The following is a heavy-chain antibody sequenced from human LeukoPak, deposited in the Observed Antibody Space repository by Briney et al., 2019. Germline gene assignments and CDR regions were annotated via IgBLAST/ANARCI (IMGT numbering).Heavy chain of an antibody. D-gene: IGHD6-13*01. CDR3: AREDASSWDY. CDR2: FSVSDATT. CDR1: GFTFSTYA. J-gene: IGHJ4*02. V-gene: IGHV3-23*01. Sequence: HSGGSLRLSCAASGFTFSTYAMSWVRQAPGRGLEWVSGFSVSDATTYYADSVKGRFTISRDNAKNSLYLQMNSLRAEDTAVYYCAREDASSWDYWGQGILVTVSS.